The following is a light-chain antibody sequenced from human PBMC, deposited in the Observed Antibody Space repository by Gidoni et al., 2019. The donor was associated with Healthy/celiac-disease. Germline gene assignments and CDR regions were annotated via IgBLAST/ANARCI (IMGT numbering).Light chain of an antibody. J-gene: IGLJ2*01. Sequence: SYVLTQPPAASVAPGQTARITWGGNNIGSKTVHWYQQNPGQAPVLVVYDDSDRPSGLPERFSGSNSGNTATLTISRVEAGDEADYYCQVWDSSSDLVVFGGGTKLTVL. V-gene: IGLV3-21*02. CDR2: DDS. CDR1: NIGSKT. CDR3: QVWDSSSDLVV.